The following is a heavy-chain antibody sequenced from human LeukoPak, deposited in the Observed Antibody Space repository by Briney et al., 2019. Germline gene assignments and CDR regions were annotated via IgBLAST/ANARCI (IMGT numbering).Heavy chain of an antibody. Sequence: GGSLRLSCAASGFTFSSYEMNWVRRAPGKGLEWVSYISSSGSTIYYADSVKGRFTISRDNAKNSLYLQMNSLRAEDTAVYYCGREVTIFGVVRHHYYYYGMDVWGQGTTVTVSS. J-gene: IGHJ6*02. CDR3: GREVTIFGVVRHHYYYYGMDV. V-gene: IGHV3-48*03. D-gene: IGHD3-3*01. CDR1: GFTFSSYE. CDR2: ISSSGSTI.